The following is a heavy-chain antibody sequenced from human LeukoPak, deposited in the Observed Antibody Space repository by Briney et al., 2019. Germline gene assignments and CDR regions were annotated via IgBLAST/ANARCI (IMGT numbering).Heavy chain of an antibody. Sequence: SETLSLTCTVSGGSISSYYWSWIRQPAGKGLEWIGRIYTSGSTNYNPSLKSRVTMSVDMSKNQFSLQLNSVTPEDTAVYYCARDLGFSSSWYSNPYYFDYWGQGTLVTVSS. CDR1: GGSISSYY. J-gene: IGHJ4*02. V-gene: IGHV4-4*07. D-gene: IGHD6-13*01. CDR2: IYTSGST. CDR3: ARDLGFSSSWYSNPYYFDY.